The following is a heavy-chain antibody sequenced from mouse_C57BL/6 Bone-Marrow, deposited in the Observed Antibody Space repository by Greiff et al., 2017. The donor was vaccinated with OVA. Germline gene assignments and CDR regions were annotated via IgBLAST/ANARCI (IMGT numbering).Heavy chain of an antibody. Sequence: VQLQQSGAELVRPGASVKLSCTASGFHIKDDYMHWVKQRPEQGLEWIGWIDPENGDTEYASKFQGKATIPAETSSNTASLQLSRLTSEDTAVDYCTTRDGYYLSYWGQGTLVTVSA. V-gene: IGHV14-4*01. D-gene: IGHD2-3*01. CDR2: IDPENGDT. J-gene: IGHJ3*01. CDR1: GFHIKDDY. CDR3: TTRDGYYLSY.